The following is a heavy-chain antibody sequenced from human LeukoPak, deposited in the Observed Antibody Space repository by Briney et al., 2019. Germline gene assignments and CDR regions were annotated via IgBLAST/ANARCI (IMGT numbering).Heavy chain of an antibody. D-gene: IGHD3-10*01. Sequence: GGSLRLSCVASGFTFSSNGMHWVRQAPGKGLEWVAVIWYDGSNKYYADSVKGRFTISRDNSKNTLYLQMNSLRAEDTAVYYCARDFYGSGGTYYFDYWGQGTLVTVSS. CDR2: IWYDGSNK. CDR1: GFTFSSNG. CDR3: ARDFYGSGGTYYFDY. J-gene: IGHJ4*02. V-gene: IGHV3-33*01.